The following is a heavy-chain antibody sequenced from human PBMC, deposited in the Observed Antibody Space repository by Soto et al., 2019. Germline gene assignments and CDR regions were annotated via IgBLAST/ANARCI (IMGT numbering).Heavy chain of an antibody. CDR3: ARGSGIVALPGELEDVKYDY. J-gene: IGHJ4*02. CDR1: GQSFSGHS. V-gene: IGHV4-34*01. D-gene: IGHD1-1*01. Sequence: QVQLQQWGAGLVKPSETLSLSCAVYGQSFSGHSWAWISQPPGKGLEWIGEINESGSTYYNPSLKSRVTISTDTSKNQFSQKLSSVSAADTAAYFCARGSGIVALPGELEDVKYDYWGQGTLVNVSS. CDR2: INESGST.